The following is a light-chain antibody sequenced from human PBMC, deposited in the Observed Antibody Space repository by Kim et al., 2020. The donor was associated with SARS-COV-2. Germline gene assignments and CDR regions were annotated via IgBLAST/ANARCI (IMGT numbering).Light chain of an antibody. Sequence: QQASICCTTSQSLVYSDGNTYLIWFHQRPGQSPRRLIYKVSNRESGVPDRFSGSGSGTDFTLKISRVEADDVAVYYCMHGTDLISFGEGTRLEIK. J-gene: IGKJ5*01. CDR1: QSLVYSDGNTY. V-gene: IGKV2-30*01. CDR3: MHGTDLIS. CDR2: KVS.